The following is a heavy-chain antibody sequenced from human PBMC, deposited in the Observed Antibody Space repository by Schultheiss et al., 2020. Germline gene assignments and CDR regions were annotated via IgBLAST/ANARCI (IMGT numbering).Heavy chain of an antibody. CDR1: GFTFSTYA. V-gene: IGHV3-48*04. CDR2: ISSSGSTI. D-gene: IGHD3-22*01. CDR3: ARDQRAQQLVQEYYYDSSGYPGTVDY. J-gene: IGHJ4*02. Sequence: GGSLRLSCAASGFTFSTYAMNWVRQAPGKGLEWVSYISSSGSTIYYADSVKGRFTISRDNAKNSLYLQMTSLRPDDTAVYYCARDQRAQQLVQEYYYDSSGYPGTVDYWGKGTLVTVSS.